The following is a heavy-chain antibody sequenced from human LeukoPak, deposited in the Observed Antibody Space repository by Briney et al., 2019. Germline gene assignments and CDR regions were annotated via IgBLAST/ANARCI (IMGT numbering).Heavy chain of an antibody. CDR2: IYSVGST. V-gene: IGHV3-66*01. D-gene: IGHD4-23*01. CDR3: ARAGPTVAHAEYFQH. Sequence: PGGSLRLSCAASGFTVSSNYMSWVRQATGKGLEWVAVIYSVGSTYYADSVKGRFTISRDNSKNTLYLQMNSLRAEDTAVYYCARAGPTVAHAEYFQHWGQGTLVTVSS. J-gene: IGHJ1*01. CDR1: GFTVSSNY.